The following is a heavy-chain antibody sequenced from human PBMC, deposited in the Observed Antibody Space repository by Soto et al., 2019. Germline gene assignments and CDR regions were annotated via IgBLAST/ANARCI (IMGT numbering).Heavy chain of an antibody. Sequence: QVQLVQSGAEVKKPGSSVKVSCKASGGTFSSYAISWVRQAPGQGLEWMGGIIPIFGTANYAQKFQGRVTITADESTSTAYMEMSRLRSEDTAVYYCASGTDCSSTSCYLYYYYGMDVWGQGTTVTVSS. D-gene: IGHD2-2*01. V-gene: IGHV1-69*01. J-gene: IGHJ6*02. CDR3: ASGTDCSSTSCYLYYYYGMDV. CDR1: GGTFSSYA. CDR2: IIPIFGTA.